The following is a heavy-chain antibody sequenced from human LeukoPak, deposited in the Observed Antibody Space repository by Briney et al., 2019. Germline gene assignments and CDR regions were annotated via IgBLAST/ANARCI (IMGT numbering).Heavy chain of an antibody. V-gene: IGHV3-30*18. Sequence: PGGSLRPSCAASGFTFSSYGMHWVRQAPGKGLEWVAVISYGGSNKYYADSVKGRFTISRDNSKNTLYLQMNSLRAEDTAVYYCAKEKHYYDSSGYYCPGYWGQGTLVTVSS. D-gene: IGHD3-22*01. CDR2: ISYGGSNK. J-gene: IGHJ4*02. CDR3: AKEKHYYDSSGYYCPGY. CDR1: GFTFSSYG.